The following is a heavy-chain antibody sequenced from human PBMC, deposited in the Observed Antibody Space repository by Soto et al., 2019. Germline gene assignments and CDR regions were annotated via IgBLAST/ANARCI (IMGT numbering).Heavy chain of an antibody. V-gene: IGHV3-21*01. Sequence: EVQLVESGGGLVKPGGSLRLSCAASGFTFSSYSMNWVRQAPGKGLEWVSSISSSSSYIYYADSVKGRFTISRDNAKNSLYLQMNSLRAEDTAVYYCARGWVWFGELGEYFDYWGQGTLVTVSS. CDR3: ARGWVWFGELGEYFDY. D-gene: IGHD3-10*01. CDR1: GFTFSSYS. J-gene: IGHJ4*02. CDR2: ISSSSSYI.